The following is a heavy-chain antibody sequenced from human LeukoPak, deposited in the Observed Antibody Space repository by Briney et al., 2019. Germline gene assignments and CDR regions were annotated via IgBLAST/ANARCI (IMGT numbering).Heavy chain of an antibody. CDR3: TTADIVVVPAADAFDI. J-gene: IGHJ3*02. V-gene: IGHV3-23*01. D-gene: IGHD2-2*01. Sequence: GGSRRLSCAASGFTVSSNYITWVRQAPGKGLEWVSGISGSGGSTYYADSVKGRLTISRDNSKNTLYLQMNSLRAEDTAVYYCTTADIVVVPAADAFDIWGQGTIVTVSS. CDR2: ISGSGGST. CDR1: GFTVSSNY.